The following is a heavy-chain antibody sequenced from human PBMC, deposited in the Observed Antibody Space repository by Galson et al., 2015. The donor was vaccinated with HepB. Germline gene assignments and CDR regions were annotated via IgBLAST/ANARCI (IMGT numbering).Heavy chain of an antibody. Sequence: SLRLSCAASGFTFSSYAMHWVRQAPGKGLEWVAVISYDGSNKYYADSVKGRFTISRDNSKNTLYLQMNSLRAEDTAVYYCISKVGAFAAFDIWSQGTMVTVSS. CDR1: GFTFSSYA. J-gene: IGHJ3*02. CDR2: ISYDGSNK. D-gene: IGHD1-26*01. V-gene: IGHV3-30*04. CDR3: ISKVGAFAAFDI.